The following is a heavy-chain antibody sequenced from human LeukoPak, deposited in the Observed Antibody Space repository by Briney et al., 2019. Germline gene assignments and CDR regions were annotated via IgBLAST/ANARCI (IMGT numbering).Heavy chain of an antibody. CDR1: GFTFSSYS. D-gene: IGHD1-26*01. V-gene: IGHV3-48*04. CDR2: ISSSSTI. CDR3: ARAPLVGATHSDY. J-gene: IGHJ4*02. Sequence: QPGGSLRLSCAASGFTFSSYSMNWVRQAPGKGLEWVSYISSSSTIYYADSVKGRFTISRDNAKNSLYLQMNSLRAEDTAVYYCARAPLVGATHSDYWGQGTLVTVSS.